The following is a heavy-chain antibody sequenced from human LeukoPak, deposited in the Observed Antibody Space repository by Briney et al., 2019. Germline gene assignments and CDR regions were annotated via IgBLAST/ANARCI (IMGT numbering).Heavy chain of an antibody. CDR2: SSYDGSNR. CDR1: GFTFSTYG. D-gene: IGHD4-11*01. CDR3: ARGSAYSDYYYYGMDV. Sequence: GGSLSLSCAASGFTFSTYGMHWVRQAPGKGLEWLAVSSYDGSNRFHADSAKGRFTISRDNSKNTLYLQMNSLRPEDTADYYCARGSAYSDYYYYGMDVWGQGTTVTVS. J-gene: IGHJ6*02. V-gene: IGHV3-30*03.